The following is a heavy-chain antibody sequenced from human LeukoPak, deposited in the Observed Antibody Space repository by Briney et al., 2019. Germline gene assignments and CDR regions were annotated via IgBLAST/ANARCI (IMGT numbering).Heavy chain of an antibody. Sequence: SETLSLTCTVSGGSISSYYWSWIRQPPGKGLEWIGYIYYSGSTNYNPSLKSRVTISVDTSKNQFSLKLSSVTAADTAVYYCARDKDSAFDIWGQGTMVTVSS. V-gene: IGHV4-59*01. CDR3: ARDKDSAFDI. J-gene: IGHJ3*02. CDR1: GGSISSYY. CDR2: IYYSGST.